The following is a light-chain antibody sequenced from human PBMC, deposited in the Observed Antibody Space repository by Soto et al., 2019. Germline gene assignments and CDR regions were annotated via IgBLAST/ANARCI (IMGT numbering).Light chain of an antibody. V-gene: IGKV2-28*01. CDR2: LGS. CDR1: QSLLHSNGYNY. Sequence: DIVMTQSPLSLPVTPGEPASISCRSSQSLLHSNGYNYLDWYLQKTGQSPQLLIYLGSNRASGVPDRFSGSGSGTDFTLKISRVEAEDVGVYYCMQALQTPPHTFGQGTKLEIK. CDR3: MQALQTPPHT. J-gene: IGKJ2*01.